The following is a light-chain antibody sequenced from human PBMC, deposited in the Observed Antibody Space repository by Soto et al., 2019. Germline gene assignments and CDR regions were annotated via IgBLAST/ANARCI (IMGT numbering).Light chain of an antibody. CDR3: AARDDSMSLGI. V-gene: IGLV1-47*01. J-gene: IGLJ2*01. CDR1: SSNIGSNY. Sequence: QSVLTQPPSASGTPGQRVTISCSGSSSNIGSNYVYWYQQLPGTAPKLLIYRNNQRPSGVPDRFSGSKSGTSASLAISGLRSEDEADYYCAARDDSMSLGIFGGGTKLTVL. CDR2: RNN.